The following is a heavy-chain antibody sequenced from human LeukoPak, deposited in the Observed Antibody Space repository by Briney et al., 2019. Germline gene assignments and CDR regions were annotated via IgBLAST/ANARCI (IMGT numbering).Heavy chain of an antibody. CDR2: IWYDGSNK. V-gene: IGHV3-33*06. J-gene: IGHJ4*02. D-gene: IGHD5-18*01. CDR3: AKEPGYSYGKGEFDY. CDR1: GFTFSSYG. Sequence: GGSLRLSCAASGFTFSSYGMHWVRQAPGKGLEWVAVIWYDGSNKYYADSVKGRFTISRDNSKNTLYLQMNSLRAEDTAVYYCAKEPGYSYGKGEFDYWGQGTLVTVSS.